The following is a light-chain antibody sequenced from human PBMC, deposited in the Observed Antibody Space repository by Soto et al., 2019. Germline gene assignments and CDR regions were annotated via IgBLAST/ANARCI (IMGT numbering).Light chain of an antibody. CDR1: QSVGSF. CDR3: QQRYDWPLT. Sequence: EIVLTQSPATLSLSPGERATLSCRASQSVGSFLGWYQQKPGQAPRLLIYDASNGATGIPARFSGSGSGTDFTLTISSLEPEDFAVYYCQQRYDWPLTFGPGTRLEVK. CDR2: DAS. V-gene: IGKV3-11*01. J-gene: IGKJ5*01.